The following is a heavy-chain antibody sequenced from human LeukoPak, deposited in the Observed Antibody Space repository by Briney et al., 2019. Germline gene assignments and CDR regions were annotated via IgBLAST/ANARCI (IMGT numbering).Heavy chain of an antibody. V-gene: IGHV4-59*01. CDR1: GVSISSSY. D-gene: IGHD6-19*01. Sequence: SETLSLTCSVSGVSISSSYWSWIRQPPGKVLKWIGYRYNRGSSTYNPSLKSRVTISVDTSKKHFSLNMRSVTYADTAVYYCARDRPDSAVAGDAFDIWGQGTMVTVSS. CDR2: RYNRGSS. J-gene: IGHJ3*02. CDR3: ARDRPDSAVAGDAFDI.